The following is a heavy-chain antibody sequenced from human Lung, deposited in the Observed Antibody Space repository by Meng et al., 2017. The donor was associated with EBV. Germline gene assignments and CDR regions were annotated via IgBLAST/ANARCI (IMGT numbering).Heavy chain of an antibody. V-gene: IGHV1-18*01. Sequence: QAQLVQSGGEGKKPGSSVTVSCKASGYTFTNYGITWVRQAPGQGLEWMGWISAYNGNTNYAQTLQGRLTMTTDTSTSTAYMELSSLRSDDTAVYYCARVEVGITSGDYWGQGTLVTVSS. J-gene: IGHJ4*02. CDR2: ISAYNGNT. D-gene: IGHD1-26*01. CDR3: ARVEVGITSGDY. CDR1: GYTFTNYG.